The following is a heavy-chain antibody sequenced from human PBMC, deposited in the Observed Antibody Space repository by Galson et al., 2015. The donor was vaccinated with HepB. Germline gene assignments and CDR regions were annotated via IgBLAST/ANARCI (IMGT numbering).Heavy chain of an antibody. CDR3: ARDHGSDGCSGGSCYGWLDP. CDR1: GYTFTSYY. CDR2: INPSGGST. J-gene: IGHJ5*02. Sequence: GYTFTSYYMHWVRQAPGQGLEWMGIINPSGGSTSYAQKFQGRVTMTRDTSTSTVYMELSSLRSEDTAVYYCARDHGSDGCSGGSCYGWLDPWGQGTLVTVSS. D-gene: IGHD2-15*01. V-gene: IGHV1-46*01.